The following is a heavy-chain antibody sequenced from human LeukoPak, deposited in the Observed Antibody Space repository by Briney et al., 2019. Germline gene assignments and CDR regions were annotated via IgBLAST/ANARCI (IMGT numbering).Heavy chain of an antibody. V-gene: IGHV1-18*01. CDR1: GYTFTSYG. CDR2: ISAYNGNT. Sequence: ASVKVSCKASGYTFTSYGISWVRQAPGQGLEWMGWISAYNGNTNYAQKLQGRVTMTTDTSTSTAYMELSSLRSEDTAVHYCATVVAGPFDYWGQGTLVTVSS. J-gene: IGHJ4*02. D-gene: IGHD6-19*01. CDR3: ATVVAGPFDY.